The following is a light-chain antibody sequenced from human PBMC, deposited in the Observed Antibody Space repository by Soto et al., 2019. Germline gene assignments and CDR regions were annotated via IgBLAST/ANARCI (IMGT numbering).Light chain of an antibody. J-gene: IGKJ2*01. V-gene: IGKV3-20*01. CDR1: QSVSSTY. CDR2: GAS. Sequence: EIVLTQSPGTLSLSPGERATLSCRASQSVSSTYLIWYQQKPGQAPRLLIYGASSRATGVPDRFSGGGSGTDFTLTISSLQPEDLATYYCQQSHSTPYTFGQGTKLEI. CDR3: QQSHSTPYT.